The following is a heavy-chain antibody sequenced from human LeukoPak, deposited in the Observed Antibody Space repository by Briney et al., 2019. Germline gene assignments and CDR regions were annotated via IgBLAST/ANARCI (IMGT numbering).Heavy chain of an antibody. V-gene: IGHV4-4*07. J-gene: IGHJ5*02. CDR1: GGSISSYY. Sequence: SETLSLTCTVSGGSISSYYWSWIRQPAGKGLEWIGRIYTSGSTNYNPSLKSRVTMSVDTSKNQFSLKLSSVTAADTAVYYCARVGRRDFWSGSWFDPWGQGTLVTVSS. CDR3: ARVGRRDFWSGSWFDP. D-gene: IGHD3-3*01. CDR2: IYTSGST.